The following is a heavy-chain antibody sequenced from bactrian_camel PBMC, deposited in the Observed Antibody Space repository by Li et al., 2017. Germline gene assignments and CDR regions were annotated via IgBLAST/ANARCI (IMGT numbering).Heavy chain of an antibody. D-gene: IGHD3*01. CDR2: IPSGSSNT. Sequence: LRLSCAASGFTFSSKDMSWVRQSPGKGLEWVSTIPSGSSNTYYADSMKGRFTISKDDAKNTLFLQMNSPKPEDTALYYCARVRALGVMGEFGYWGQGTQVTVS. J-gene: IGHJ6*01. CDR3: ARVRALGVMGEFGY. V-gene: IGHV3-2*01. CDR1: GFTFSSKD.